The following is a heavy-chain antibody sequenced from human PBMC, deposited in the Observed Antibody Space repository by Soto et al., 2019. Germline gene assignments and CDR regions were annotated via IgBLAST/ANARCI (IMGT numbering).Heavy chain of an antibody. V-gene: IGHV4-4*07. Sequence: QVQLQQSGPGLVKPSETLSLTCTVSGISIDNYYCSWIRQSAGKGLEWIGRIYSSGTTNYNPSLKRRVTMPVDMSKSQFSLNVRSVTAADTAVYYCVRDVGGSGWFAPWGQGTLVTVSS. J-gene: IGHJ5*02. CDR3: VRDVGGSGWFAP. CDR1: GISIDNYY. CDR2: IYSSGTT.